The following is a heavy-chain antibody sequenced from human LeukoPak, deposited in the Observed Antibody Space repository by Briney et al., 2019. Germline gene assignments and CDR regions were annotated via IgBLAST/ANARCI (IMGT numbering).Heavy chain of an antibody. CDR2: IRRDGSHK. D-gene: IGHD6-25*01. J-gene: IGHJ6*03. CDR1: GFAFNDFA. Sequence: GRSLTLSCAASGFAFNDFAMYWVRQAPGKGLDWVALIRRDGSHKYYAHSIKGRFTISRDNSKNTLYLQMSSLRAEDTAVYYCAKDAARPYYYYYYMDVWGKGTTVTVSS. CDR3: AKDAARPYYYYYYMDV. V-gene: IGHV3-33*06.